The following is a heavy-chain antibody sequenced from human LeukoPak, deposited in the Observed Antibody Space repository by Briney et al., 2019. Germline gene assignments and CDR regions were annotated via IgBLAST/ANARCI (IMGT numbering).Heavy chain of an antibody. CDR3: ARDCSSSRSPYYGMDV. D-gene: IGHD2-2*01. CDR1: GFTVSSNY. V-gene: IGHV3-53*01. Sequence: RGSLRLSCAASGFTVSSNYMSWFRQAPGKGLEWVSIIHSGGTTNYVDSVKGRFTISRDNSRNTLYLQMNSLRAEDTAVYYCARDCSSSRSPYYGMDVWGQGTTVTVSS. J-gene: IGHJ6*02. CDR2: IHSGGTT.